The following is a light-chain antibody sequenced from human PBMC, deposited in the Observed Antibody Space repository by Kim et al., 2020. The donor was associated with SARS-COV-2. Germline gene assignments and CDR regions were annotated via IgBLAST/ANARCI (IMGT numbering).Light chain of an antibody. Sequence: QSALSQPPSASGSPGQSVTISCTGTSSDVGGYNFVSWYQQHPGRAPKLVIFEVNKRPSGVPDRFSGSKSGNTASLTISGLQAEDEADYYCNSYTSSNTFVLGSGTRVT. V-gene: IGLV2-8*01. CDR3: NSYTSSNTFV. CDR1: SSDVGGYNF. J-gene: IGLJ1*01. CDR2: EVN.